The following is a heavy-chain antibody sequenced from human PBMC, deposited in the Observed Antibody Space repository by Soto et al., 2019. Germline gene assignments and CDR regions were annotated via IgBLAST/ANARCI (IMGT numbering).Heavy chain of an antibody. Sequence: EVQLVESGGGLVKPGGSLRLSCAASGFTFSNAWMNWVRQAPGKGLEWVGRIKSKTDGGTTDYAAPVKGRFTISRDDSKNTLYLQMNSLKTEDTAVYYCTTDLTRGSPWIKLWLRGYYYYGMDVWGQGTTVTVSS. CDR1: GFTFSNAW. D-gene: IGHD5-18*01. CDR2: IKSKTDGGTT. V-gene: IGHV3-15*07. J-gene: IGHJ6*02. CDR3: TTDLTRGSPWIKLWLRGYYYYGMDV.